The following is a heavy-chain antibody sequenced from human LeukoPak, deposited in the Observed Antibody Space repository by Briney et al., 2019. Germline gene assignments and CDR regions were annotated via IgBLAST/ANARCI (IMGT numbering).Heavy chain of an antibody. J-gene: IGHJ4*02. Sequence: PSETLSLTCAVYGGSFSGYYWSWIRQPPGKGLEWIGEINHSGSTNYNPSLKSRVTISVDTSKNQFSLKLSSVTAADTAVYYCARGGPWPSYWGQGTLVTVSS. CDR3: ARGGPWPSY. CDR2: INHSGST. V-gene: IGHV4-34*01. CDR1: GGSFSGYY.